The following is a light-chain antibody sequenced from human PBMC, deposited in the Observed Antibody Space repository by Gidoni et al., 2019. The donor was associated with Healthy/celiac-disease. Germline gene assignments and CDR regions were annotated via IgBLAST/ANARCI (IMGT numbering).Light chain of an antibody. CDR3: QQYGSSPLT. Sequence: EIVLTQSPGTLSLSPGERATLSCSARQSVSSSYLAWYQKKPGQAPRLLIDGASSRATGIPDRFSGSGSGTDFTLTISRLEPEDFAVYYCQQYGSSPLTFGGGTKVEIK. V-gene: IGKV3-20*01. CDR2: GAS. CDR1: QSVSSSY. J-gene: IGKJ4*01.